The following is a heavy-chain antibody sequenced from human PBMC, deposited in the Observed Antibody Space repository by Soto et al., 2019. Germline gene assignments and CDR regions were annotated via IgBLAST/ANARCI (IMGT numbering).Heavy chain of an antibody. J-gene: IGHJ4*02. CDR1: GGSIIRGASY. D-gene: IGHD5-12*01. CDR2: IYYSGST. CDR3: ARDGYSGYKGIDY. Sequence: TLSLACTVSGGSIIRGASYWSWIRQHPGKGLEWIGYIYYSGSTYYNPSLKSRVTISVDTSKNQFSLKLSSVTAADTAVYYCARDGYSGYKGIDYWGQETMVTVSS. V-gene: IGHV4-31*03.